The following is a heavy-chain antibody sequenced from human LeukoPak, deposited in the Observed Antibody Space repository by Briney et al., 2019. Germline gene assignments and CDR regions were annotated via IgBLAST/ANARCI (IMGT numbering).Heavy chain of an antibody. Sequence: GSLRLSCAASGFTFRSYAMSWVRQPPGKGLEWIASIYYTGSTYYNPSLRRRLTISLDTSKNQFSLKLSSVTAADTAVYYCARGERSWFGGYFDYWGQGTLVTVSS. D-gene: IGHD3-10*01. CDR1: GFTFRSYA. CDR3: ARGERSWFGGYFDY. J-gene: IGHJ4*02. V-gene: IGHV4-39*07. CDR2: IYYTGST.